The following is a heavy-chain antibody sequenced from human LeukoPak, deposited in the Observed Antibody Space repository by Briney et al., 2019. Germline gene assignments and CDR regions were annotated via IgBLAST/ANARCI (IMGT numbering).Heavy chain of an antibody. CDR2: IYYSGST. Sequence: PSETLSLTCTVSGGSISSYYRSWIRQPPGKGLEWIGYIYYSGSTNYNPSLKSRVTISVDTSKNQFSLKLSSVTAADTAVYYCARGSQTGDYWGQGTLVTVSS. V-gene: IGHV4-59*01. CDR3: ARGSQTGDY. D-gene: IGHD1-14*01. J-gene: IGHJ4*02. CDR1: GGSISSYY.